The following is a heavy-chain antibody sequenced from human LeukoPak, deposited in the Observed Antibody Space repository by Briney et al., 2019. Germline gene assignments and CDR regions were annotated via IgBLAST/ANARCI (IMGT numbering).Heavy chain of an antibody. V-gene: IGHV1-2*02. J-gene: IGHJ6*02. CDR2: INPNSGGT. D-gene: IGHD5-18*01. CDR1: GYTFTGYY. Sequence: GASVKVSRKASGYTFTGYYMHWVRQAPGQGLEWMGWINPNSGGTNYAQKFQGRVTMTRDTSISTAYMELSRLRSDDTAVYYCARDLAPGDTAMAHYYYYGMDVWGQGATVTVSS. CDR3: ARDLAPGDTAMAHYYYYGMDV.